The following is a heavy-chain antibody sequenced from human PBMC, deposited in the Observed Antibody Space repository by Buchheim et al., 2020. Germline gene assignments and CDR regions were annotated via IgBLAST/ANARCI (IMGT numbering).Heavy chain of an antibody. Sequence: QVQLVQSGAEMKTPGASVKVSCKASGYTVTSYDINWVRQATGRGLEWMGWMNPNSGNTGYAQKFQGRVTMTRDTSISTVYMELSSLRSEDTAVYYCAREVSMIRGLFNYWGQGTL. CDR2: MNPNSGNT. D-gene: IGHD3-10*01. CDR3: AREVSMIRGLFNY. J-gene: IGHJ4*02. CDR1: GYTVTSYD. V-gene: IGHV1-8*01.